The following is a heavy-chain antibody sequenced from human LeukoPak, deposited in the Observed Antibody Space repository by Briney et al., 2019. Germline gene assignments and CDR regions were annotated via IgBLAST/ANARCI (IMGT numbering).Heavy chain of an antibody. CDR1: GYTFTSYG. J-gene: IGHJ5*02. D-gene: IGHD4-17*01. CDR2: IYPGDSDT. CDR3: ARLHGYGDGNWFDP. V-gene: IGHV5-51*01. Sequence: ASVKVSCKASGYTFTSYGISWVRQMPGKGLEWMGIIYPGDSDTRYSPSFQGQVTISADKSISTAYLQWSSLKASDTAMYYCARLHGYGDGNWFDPWGQGTLVTVSS.